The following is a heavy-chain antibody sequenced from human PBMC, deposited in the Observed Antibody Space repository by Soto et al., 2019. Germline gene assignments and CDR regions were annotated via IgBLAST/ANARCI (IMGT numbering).Heavy chain of an antibody. D-gene: IGHD3-22*01. V-gene: IGHV4-39*01. Sequence: SETLSLTCTVSGDSIGSSSNFWGWIRQPPGKGLEWIGSMSYSGSTYYSPSLKSRVTISVDTSKNQFSLKLSSVTAADTAIYYCATYSLTHYFDGSEDSDYWGQGTLVTVSS. CDR3: ATYSLTHYFDGSEDSDY. CDR1: GDSIGSSSNF. CDR2: MSYSGST. J-gene: IGHJ4*02.